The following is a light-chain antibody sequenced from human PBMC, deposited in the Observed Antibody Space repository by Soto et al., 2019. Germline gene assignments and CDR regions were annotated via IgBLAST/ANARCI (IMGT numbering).Light chain of an antibody. V-gene: IGKV3-20*01. CDR3: QQYGSSPYT. Sequence: EIVLTQSPGTLSLSPGERVTLSCRASQSVSSSYLAWYQQKPDQAPRLLFYGASKRATVVPGSFSGSGAGTDFPLTISRLEPEYFAVYFCQQYGSSPYTFGQGTKLEI. CDR1: QSVSSSY. CDR2: GAS. J-gene: IGKJ2*01.